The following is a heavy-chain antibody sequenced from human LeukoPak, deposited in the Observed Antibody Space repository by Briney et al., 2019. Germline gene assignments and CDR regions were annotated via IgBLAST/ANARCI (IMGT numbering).Heavy chain of an antibody. J-gene: IGHJ6*03. Sequence: SEALSLTWALYGGPFSQYYWSWIRQPPGTGLEWIGEFNHSGCTSYNPSLRSRVTISVDTAKYQFSLTLRSVTAADTAVYYCARQAQYFYGSGSYYPRGYYYYMDVWAKGTTVTISS. CDR3: ARQAQYFYGSGSYYPRGYYYYMDV. CDR1: GGPFSQYY. V-gene: IGHV4-34*01. D-gene: IGHD3-10*01. CDR2: FNHSGCT.